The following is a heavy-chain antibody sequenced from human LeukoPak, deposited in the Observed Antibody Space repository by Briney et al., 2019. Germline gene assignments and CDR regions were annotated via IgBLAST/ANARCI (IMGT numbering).Heavy chain of an antibody. V-gene: IGHV4-59*01. D-gene: IGHD2-2*01. CDR3: ARDLGYCSSTTCYWLDP. J-gene: IGHJ5*02. Sequence: PSETLSLTCTVSGGSINAYYWSWIRQPPGKGLEWIGYIYHTGCTNYNPSLQSRVSISLDTSKNQFSLKLSSVTAADTAVYYCARDLGYCSSTTCYWLDPWGQGTLVTVSS. CDR2: IYHTGCT. CDR1: GGSINAYY.